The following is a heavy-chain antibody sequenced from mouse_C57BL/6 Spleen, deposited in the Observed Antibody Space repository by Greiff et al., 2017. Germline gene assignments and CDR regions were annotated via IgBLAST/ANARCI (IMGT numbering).Heavy chain of an antibody. CDR2: IHPNSGST. CDR3: ARTRYYYAMDY. CDR1: GYTFTSYW. Sequence: QVQLKQPGAELVKPGASVKLSCKASGYTFTSYWMHWVKQRPGQGLEWIGMIHPNSGSTNYNEKFKSKATLTVDKSSSTAYMQLGSLTSEDSAVYYCARTRYYYAMDYWGQGTSVTVSS. V-gene: IGHV1-64*01. J-gene: IGHJ4*01.